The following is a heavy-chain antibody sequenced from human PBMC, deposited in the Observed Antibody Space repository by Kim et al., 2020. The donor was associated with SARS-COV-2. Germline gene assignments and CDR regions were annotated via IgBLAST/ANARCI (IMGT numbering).Heavy chain of an antibody. CDR3: AKSRGTAYYYYYYGMDV. V-gene: IGHV3-30*02. D-gene: IGHD1-1*01. Sequence: VQGRFTISRDNSKNTLYLQMNSLRAEDTAVYYCAKSRGTAYYYYYYGMDVWGQGTAVTVSS. J-gene: IGHJ6*02.